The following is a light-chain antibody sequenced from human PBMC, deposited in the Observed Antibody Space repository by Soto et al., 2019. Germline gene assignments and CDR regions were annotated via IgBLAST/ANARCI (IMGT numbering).Light chain of an antibody. CDR2: DVT. V-gene: IGLV2-11*01. J-gene: IGLJ1*01. Sequence: SALTHPHSVSWSPGQSVTISCTGTSSDVGSYSRVSWYQQHPGRAPKLIIYDVTKRPSGVPGRFSASKSGNTASLTISGLQAEDEADYYCCSYAGSSTYLFGTGTKVTVL. CDR1: SSDVGSYSR. CDR3: CSYAGSSTYL.